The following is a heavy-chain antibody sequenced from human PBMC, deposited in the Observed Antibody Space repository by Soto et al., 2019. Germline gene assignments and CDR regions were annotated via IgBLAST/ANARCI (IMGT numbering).Heavy chain of an antibody. CDR3: ARDFIAVAGTDAFDI. J-gene: IGHJ3*02. CDR2: IKQDGSEK. Sequence: PGGSLRLSCAASGFTFSSYWMSWVRQAPGKGLEWVANIKQDGSEKYYVDSVKGRFTISRHNAKNSLYLQMNSLRAEDTAVYYCARDFIAVAGTDAFDIWGQGTMVTVSS. D-gene: IGHD6-19*01. V-gene: IGHV3-7*03. CDR1: GFTFSSYW.